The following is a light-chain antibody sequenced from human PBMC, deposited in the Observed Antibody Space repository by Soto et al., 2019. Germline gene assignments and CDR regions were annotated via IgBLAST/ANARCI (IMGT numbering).Light chain of an antibody. V-gene: IGLV2-11*01. CDR1: SSDVGGYNY. CDR2: DVT. J-gene: IGLJ1*01. CDR3: CSYAGRYTFYV. Sequence: QSVLTQPRSVSGSPGQSVTISCTGTSSDVGGYNYVSWYQQHPGNAPKLMIYDVTKRPSGVPDRFSGSKSGNTASLTISGLQAEDEADYYCCSYAGRYTFYVFGTGTQLTVL.